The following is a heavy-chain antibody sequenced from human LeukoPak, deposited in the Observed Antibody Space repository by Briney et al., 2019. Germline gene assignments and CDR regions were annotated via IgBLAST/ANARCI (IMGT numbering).Heavy chain of an antibody. D-gene: IGHD3-22*01. J-gene: IGHJ4*02. CDR1: GFTFSSYA. CDR3: AKDMKSASYYYDSSGYFDY. CDR2: ISGSGGST. V-gene: IGHV3-23*01. Sequence: PGGSLRLSCAASGFTFSSYAMSWVRQAPGKGLEWVSAISGSGGSTYYADSVKGRFTISRDNSKNTLYLQMNSLRAEDTAVYYCAKDMKSASYYYDSSGYFDYWGQGTLVTVSS.